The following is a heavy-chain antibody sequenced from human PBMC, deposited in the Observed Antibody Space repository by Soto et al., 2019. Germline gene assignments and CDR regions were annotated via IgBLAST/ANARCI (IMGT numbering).Heavy chain of an antibody. V-gene: IGHV3-9*01. CDR1: GFTFDDYA. CDR2: ISWNSGSI. J-gene: IGHJ3*02. CDR3: ARVRFYYDRVFDI. Sequence: SLRLSCAASGFTFDDYAMHWVRQAPGKGLEWVSGISWNSGSIGYADSVKGRFTISRDNAKNSMYLQMNSLRAEDTAVYYCARVRFYYDRVFDIWGQRTMV. D-gene: IGHD3-22*01.